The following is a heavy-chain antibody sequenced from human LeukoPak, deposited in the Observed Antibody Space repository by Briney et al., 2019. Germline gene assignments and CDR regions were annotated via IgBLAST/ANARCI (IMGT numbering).Heavy chain of an antibody. CDR3: ARGRGSGWYLDAFDI. J-gene: IGHJ3*02. CDR1: GGPFSGYY. D-gene: IGHD6-19*01. Sequence: SETLSLTCAVYGGPFSGYYWSWIRQPPGKGLEWLGEINHSGGTNYNPSLKSRVTISVDTSKNQFSLKLSSVTAADTAVYYCARGRGSGWYLDAFDIWGQGTMVTVSS. CDR2: INHSGGT. V-gene: IGHV4-34*01.